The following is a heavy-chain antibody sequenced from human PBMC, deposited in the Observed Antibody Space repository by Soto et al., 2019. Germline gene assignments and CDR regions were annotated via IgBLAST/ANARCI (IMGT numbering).Heavy chain of an antibody. V-gene: IGHV3-21*01. D-gene: IGHD6-19*01. CDR1: GFTFNTYS. J-gene: IGHJ4*02. Sequence: EVQLVESGGGLVKPGGSLRLSCAASGFTFNTYSINWVRQAPGKGLEWVSSISSSSSYIYYADSVKGRFTIARDNAKNALYVQMNSLRADDTAVYYCARGGSGGYTKSDYWGQGTLVTVSS. CDR3: ARGGSGGYTKSDY. CDR2: ISSSSSYI.